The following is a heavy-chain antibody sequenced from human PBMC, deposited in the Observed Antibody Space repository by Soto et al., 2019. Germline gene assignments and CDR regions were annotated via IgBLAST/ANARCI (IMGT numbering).Heavy chain of an antibody. Sequence: QVQLVQSGAEVKKPGSSVKVSCKASGGTFSSYTISWVRQAPGQGLEWMGRIIPILGIANYAQKFQGRVTITADKSTSTAYMELSSLRYEDTAVYYCAGEGYGDYEVYWGQGTLVTVSS. CDR3: AGEGYGDYEVY. D-gene: IGHD4-17*01. CDR2: IIPILGIA. J-gene: IGHJ4*02. CDR1: GGTFSSYT. V-gene: IGHV1-69*02.